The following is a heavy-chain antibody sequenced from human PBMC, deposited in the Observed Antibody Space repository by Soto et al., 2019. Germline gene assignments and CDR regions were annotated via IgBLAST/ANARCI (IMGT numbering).Heavy chain of an antibody. CDR1: GYNYSSYG. Sequence: QVQLVQSGGEVKKPGASVKVSCKASGYNYSSYGVTWVRQAPGQGLEWMGWISAYNGKANYAPNIQDRVTMSIDTSTSTAYMEMRSLRSDDTAVYYCARQHNYLWSDSPDFDYWGQGTMVTVSA. CDR3: ARQHNYLWSDSPDFDY. CDR2: ISAYNGKA. V-gene: IGHV1-18*04. D-gene: IGHD3-3*01. J-gene: IGHJ4*02.